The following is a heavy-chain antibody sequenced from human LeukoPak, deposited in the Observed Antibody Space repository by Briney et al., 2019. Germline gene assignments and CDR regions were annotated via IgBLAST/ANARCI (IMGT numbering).Heavy chain of an antibody. Sequence: SETLSLTCAVYGGSFSGYYWSWIRQPPGKGLEWIGEINHSGSTNYNPSLKSRVTISVDTSKNQFSLKLSSVTAADTAVYYCARGSRITIFGVVIKGQDHWGQGTLVTVSS. CDR3: ARGSRITIFGVVIKGQDH. J-gene: IGHJ4*02. V-gene: IGHV4-34*01. CDR1: GGSFSGYY. D-gene: IGHD3-3*01. CDR2: INHSGST.